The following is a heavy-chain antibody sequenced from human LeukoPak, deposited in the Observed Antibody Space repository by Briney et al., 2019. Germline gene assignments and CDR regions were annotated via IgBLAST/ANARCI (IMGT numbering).Heavy chain of an antibody. CDR3: TTGGTARDLGYCRGGSCYLYYYAMDV. CDR1: GFTFSSYS. J-gene: IGHJ6*02. D-gene: IGHD2-15*01. Sequence: GGSLRLSCAASGFTFSSYSMNWVRQAPGKGLEWVSSISSSSSYIYYADSVKGRFTISRDNAKNSLYLQMNSLRAEDTAVYYCTTGGTARDLGYCRGGSCYLYYYAMDVWGQGTTVAVSS. V-gene: IGHV3-21*01. CDR2: ISSSSSYI.